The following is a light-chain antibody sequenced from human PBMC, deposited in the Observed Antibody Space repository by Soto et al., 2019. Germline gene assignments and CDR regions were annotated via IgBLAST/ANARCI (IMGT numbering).Light chain of an antibody. CDR2: GAS. J-gene: IGKJ1*01. Sequence: IAMTQSPATVPVSPGERVTLSCRASQSVSIDLAWYQQKPGQAPRPLIYGASTRATDIPPSFTGSGSGTEFTLTISSLQSEDIAVYYCQQYNKWPQTFGQGTKVDIK. CDR3: QQYNKWPQT. CDR1: QSVSID. V-gene: IGKV3-15*01.